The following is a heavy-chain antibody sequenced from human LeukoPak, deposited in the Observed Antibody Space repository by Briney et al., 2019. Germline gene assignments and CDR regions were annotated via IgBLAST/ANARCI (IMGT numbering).Heavy chain of an antibody. D-gene: IGHD2-15*01. Sequence: PGGSLRLSXAASGFTFSNAWMSWVRQAPGKGLEWVGRIKSKTDGGTTDYAAPVKGRFTISRDDSKNTLYLQMNSLKTEDTAVYYCTTGRAATGLVYYYYYMDVWGKRTTVTVSS. V-gene: IGHV3-15*01. CDR3: TTGRAATGLVYYYYYMDV. J-gene: IGHJ6*03. CDR2: IKSKTDGGTT. CDR1: GFTFSNAW.